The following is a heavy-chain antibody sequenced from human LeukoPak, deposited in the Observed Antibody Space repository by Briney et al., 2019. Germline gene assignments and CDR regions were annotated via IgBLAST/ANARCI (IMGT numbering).Heavy chain of an antibody. Sequence: ASVKVSCKASGYTFTSYGISWVRQAPGQGLEWMGWISAYNGNTNYAQKLQGRVTMTRNTSISTAYMELSSLRSEDTAVYYCARVFVGTLEMATYLDPWGQGTLVTVSS. J-gene: IGHJ5*02. CDR3: ARVFVGTLEMATYLDP. D-gene: IGHD5-24*01. CDR1: GYTFTSYG. CDR2: ISAYNGNT. V-gene: IGHV1-18*01.